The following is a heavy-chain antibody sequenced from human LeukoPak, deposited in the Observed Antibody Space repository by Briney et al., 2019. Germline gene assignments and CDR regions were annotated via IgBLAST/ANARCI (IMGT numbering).Heavy chain of an antibody. CDR3: ARSIPAPKQFDY. D-gene: IGHD2-2*01. J-gene: IGHJ4*02. V-gene: IGHV4-4*09. CDR1: GVSISGYY. CDR2: IYTGGTA. Sequence: SETLSLTCTVSGVSISGYYWSWIRQPPGKGLEWVGYIYTGGTANYNPSLKSRVTMSVDTSKNQCSLKLNSVTAADTAVYYCARSIPAPKQFDYWGQGTLVTVSS.